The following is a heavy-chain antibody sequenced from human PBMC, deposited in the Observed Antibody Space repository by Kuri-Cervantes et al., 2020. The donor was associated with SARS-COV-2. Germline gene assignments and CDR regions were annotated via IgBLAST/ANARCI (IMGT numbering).Heavy chain of an antibody. V-gene: IGHV4-39*07. Sequence: SETLSLTCTVSGGSISSSSYYWGWIRQPPGKGLEWIGSIYYSGSTYYNPSLKSRVTISVDTSKNQFSLKLSSVTAADTAVYYCARDSYGGADDAFDIWGQGTMVTVSS. CDR1: GGSISSSSYY. CDR3: ARDSYGGADDAFDI. J-gene: IGHJ3*02. CDR2: IYYSGST. D-gene: IGHD4-23*01.